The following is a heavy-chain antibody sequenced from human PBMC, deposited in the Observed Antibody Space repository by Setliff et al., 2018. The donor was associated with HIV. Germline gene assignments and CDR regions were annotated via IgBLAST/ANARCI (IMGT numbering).Heavy chain of an antibody. CDR3: ARQGAGYYCDSSEYYTGNGFDM. CDR2: FHHSGST. CDR1: GYSINTAYY. J-gene: IGHJ3*02. Sequence: PSETLSLTCSVSGYSINTAYYWGWIRQSPGKGLEWIGGFHHSGSTHYNPSLKSRVTISGQTSNNQFSLQLTSVTAADTAVYYCARQGAGYYCDSSEYYTGNGFDMWGQGTMVTVSS. D-gene: IGHD3-22*01. V-gene: IGHV4-38-2*01.